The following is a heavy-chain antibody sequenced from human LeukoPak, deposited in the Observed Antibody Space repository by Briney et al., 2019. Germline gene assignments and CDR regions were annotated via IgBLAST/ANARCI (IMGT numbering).Heavy chain of an antibody. D-gene: IGHD7-27*01. CDR2: TLYRSKWFS. J-gene: IGHJ4*02. CDR1: GDSVSSNSVA. Sequence: SQTLSLTCAISGDSVSSNSVAWNWIRKSPSRGLEWLGRTLYRSKWFSDYALSVKSRITINPDTSKNQFSLQLNSMTPEDTAVYYCARGENWALGYWGQGTLVTVSS. V-gene: IGHV6-1*01. CDR3: ARGENWALGY.